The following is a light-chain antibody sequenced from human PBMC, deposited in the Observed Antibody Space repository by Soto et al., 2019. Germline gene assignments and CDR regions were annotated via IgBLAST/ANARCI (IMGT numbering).Light chain of an antibody. J-gene: IGLJ2*01. V-gene: IGLV2-14*01. CDR1: NSDIGRYKF. Sequence: QSALTQPASVSGSPGQSLTISCTGTNSDIGRYKFVSWFQQHPGKAPKLMIFEGTNRPSGVSNRFSGSKSGNTASLTISGLQAEDEAIYFCSSSTNTNTLVIFGGGTKVTVL. CDR3: SSSTNTNTLVI. CDR2: EGT.